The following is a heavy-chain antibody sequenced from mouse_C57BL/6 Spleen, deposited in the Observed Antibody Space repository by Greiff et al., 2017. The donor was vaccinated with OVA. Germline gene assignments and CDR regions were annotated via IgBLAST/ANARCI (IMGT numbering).Heavy chain of an antibody. CDR2: IDPSDSET. CDR1: GYTFTSYW. D-gene: IGHD2-2*01. V-gene: IGHV1-52*01. Sequence: VQLQQPGAELVRPGSSVKLSCKASGYTFTSYWMHWVKQRPIQGLEWIGNIDPSDSETHYNQKFKDKATLTVDKSSSTAYMQLSSLTSEDSAVYYCARLWLRQGNFDYWGQGTTLTVSS. J-gene: IGHJ2*01. CDR3: ARLWLRQGNFDY.